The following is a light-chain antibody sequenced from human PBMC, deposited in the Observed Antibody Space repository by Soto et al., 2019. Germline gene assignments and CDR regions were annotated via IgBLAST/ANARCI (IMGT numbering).Light chain of an antibody. Sequence: QSALTQPASVSGSPGQSITISCTGTSSDVGGYNYVSWYQQHPGKAPKLMIYDVSRRPSGVSNRFSGSKSGSTASLTISGLQADDEADYYCSSYTSSATIIFGGGTKLTVL. CDR2: DVS. J-gene: IGLJ2*01. V-gene: IGLV2-14*01. CDR3: SSYTSSATII. CDR1: SSDVGGYNY.